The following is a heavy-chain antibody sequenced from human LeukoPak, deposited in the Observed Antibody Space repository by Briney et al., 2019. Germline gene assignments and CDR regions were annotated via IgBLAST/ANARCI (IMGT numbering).Heavy chain of an antibody. Sequence: GGSLRLSCAASRFTFSSYGMHWVRQAPGKGLEWVAVISYDGSNKYYADSVKGRFTISRDNSKNTLYLQMNSLRAEDTAVYYCAKDPAWNYYDSSGYGMDVWGQGTTVTVSS. CDR3: AKDPAWNYYDSSGYGMDV. CDR2: ISYDGSNK. V-gene: IGHV3-30*18. CDR1: RFTFSSYG. J-gene: IGHJ6*02. D-gene: IGHD3-22*01.